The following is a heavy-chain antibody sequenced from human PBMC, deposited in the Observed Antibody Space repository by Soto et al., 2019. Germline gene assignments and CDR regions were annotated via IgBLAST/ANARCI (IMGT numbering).Heavy chain of an antibody. J-gene: IGHJ1*01. CDR3: AGLKYYHSSDYLGH. CDR2: IYYSGST. V-gene: IGHV4-39*01. CDR1: GGSISSSSYY. D-gene: IGHD3-22*01. Sequence: SETLSLTCTVSGGSISSSSYYWGWIRQSPGKGLEWIGSIYYSGSTYYNPSLKSRVTISVDTSKNQFSLKLRSVTAADTAVYYCAGLKYYHSSDYLGHWGQGTRVTVSS.